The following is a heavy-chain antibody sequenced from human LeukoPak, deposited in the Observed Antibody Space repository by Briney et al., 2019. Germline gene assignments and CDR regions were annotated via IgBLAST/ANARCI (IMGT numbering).Heavy chain of an antibody. Sequence: PSETLSLTCSFSGGSITGYYWSWVRQPPGQGLEWIGEISLTGLTHYNPSLESRVTVSLDKSKNQLSLNLTSVTAADTAVYYCSRENGAFSPFGYWGQGTLVTVLS. J-gene: IGHJ4*02. V-gene: IGHV4-34*01. CDR1: GGSITGYY. CDR3: SRENGAFSPFGY. CDR2: ISLTGLT. D-gene: IGHD2-8*01.